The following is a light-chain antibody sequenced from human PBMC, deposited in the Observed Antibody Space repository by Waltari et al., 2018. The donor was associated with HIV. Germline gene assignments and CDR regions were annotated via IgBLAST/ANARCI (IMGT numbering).Light chain of an antibody. Sequence: QSALTPPASVSGSPGQSITIPCTGTSSDVGGYNYVPWYQKHPGKAPKLMIYEVSNRPSGVSNRFSGSKSGNTASLTISGLQAEDEADYYCSSYTSSSTYVVFGGGTKLTVL. J-gene: IGLJ2*01. V-gene: IGLV2-14*01. CDR1: SSDVGGYNY. CDR3: SSYTSSSTYVV. CDR2: EVS.